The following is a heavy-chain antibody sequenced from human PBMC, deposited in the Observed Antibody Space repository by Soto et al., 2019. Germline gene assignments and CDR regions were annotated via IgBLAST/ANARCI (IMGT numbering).Heavy chain of an antibody. D-gene: IGHD3-22*01. CDR1: GDSISSSNW. J-gene: IGHJ5*02. Sequence: QVQLQESGPGLVKPSGTLSLTCAVSGDSISSSNWWSWVRQPPGKGLEWIGEIYHSGITRYNPSLKIRVTISVAKSKTPFSLILNSVTAADTAVYYCARALLPQYNWFDPWGQGTLVTVSS. CDR3: ARALLPQYNWFDP. CDR2: IYHSGIT. V-gene: IGHV4-4*02.